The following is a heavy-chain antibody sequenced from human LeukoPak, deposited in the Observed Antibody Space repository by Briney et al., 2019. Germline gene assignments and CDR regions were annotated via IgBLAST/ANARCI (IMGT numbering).Heavy chain of an antibody. V-gene: IGHV1-8*02. CDR1: GGTFRSYA. Sequence: GASVKVSCKASGGTFRSYAISWVRQAPGQGLEWMGWMNPNSGNTGYAQKFQGRVTMTRNTSISTAYMELSSLRSEDTAVYYCARGYLGAAEDYWGQGTLVTVSS. D-gene: IGHD3-16*01. J-gene: IGHJ4*02. CDR2: MNPNSGNT. CDR3: ARGYLGAAEDY.